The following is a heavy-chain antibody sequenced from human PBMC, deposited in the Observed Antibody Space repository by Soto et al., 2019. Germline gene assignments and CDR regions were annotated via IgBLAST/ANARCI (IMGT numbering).Heavy chain of an antibody. CDR3: AREVDTSMGNEASDI. CDR2: ISSSSSYI. CDR1: GSTFSSYS. D-gene: IGHD5-18*01. J-gene: IGHJ3*02. V-gene: IGHV3-21*01. Sequence: LRLSCAARGSTFSSYSMSWVRQAPGKGLEWVSSISSSSSYIYYADSMRGRFTISRDNAKNSLYLQMNSLRDEDTAVYYCAREVDTSMGNEASDIWGQGTMVTVS.